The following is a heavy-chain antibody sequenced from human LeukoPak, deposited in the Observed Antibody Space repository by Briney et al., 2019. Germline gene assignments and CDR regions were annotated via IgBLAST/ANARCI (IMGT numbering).Heavy chain of an antibody. CDR1: GYTFTGHY. D-gene: IGHD1-7*01. J-gene: IGHJ5*02. CDR3: ARDGNWNYHPFDP. Sequence: ASVKVSCKASGYTFTGHYMHWVRQAPGQGLEWMGWINPNSGGTNYAQKFQGRVTMTRDTSISTAYMELSRLRSDDTAVYYCARDGNWNYHPFDPWGQGTLVTVSS. V-gene: IGHV1-2*02. CDR2: INPNSGGT.